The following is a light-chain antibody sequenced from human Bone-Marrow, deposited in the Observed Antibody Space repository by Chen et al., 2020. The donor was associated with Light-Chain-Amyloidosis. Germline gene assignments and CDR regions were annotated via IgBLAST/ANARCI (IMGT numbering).Light chain of an antibody. CDR1: SSDVGGDNH. V-gene: IGLV2-14*01. J-gene: IGLJ1*01. CDR2: EVT. Sequence: QSALTQPASVSGSPGQSITISCTETSSDVGGDNHGSWYQQHPDKAHKLMIDEVTNRPSWVPDRFSGSKSDNTASLTSSGLQTEEEADYFCSSYTITNTLVFGSGTRVTVL. CDR3: SSYTITNTLV.